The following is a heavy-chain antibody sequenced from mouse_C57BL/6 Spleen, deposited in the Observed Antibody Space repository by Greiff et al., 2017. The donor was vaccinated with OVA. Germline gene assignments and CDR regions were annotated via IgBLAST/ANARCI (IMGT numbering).Heavy chain of an antibody. CDR3: ARWGYYDYDVRFAY. D-gene: IGHD2-4*01. V-gene: IGHV1-54*01. CDR1: GYAFTNYL. J-gene: IGHJ3*01. CDR2: INPGSGGT. Sequence: VKLQESGAELVRPGTSVKVSCKASGYAFTNYLIEWVKQRPGQGLEWIGVINPGSGGTNYNEKFKGKATLTADKSSSTAYMQLSSLTSEDSAVYFCARWGYYDYDVRFAYWGQGTLVTVSA.